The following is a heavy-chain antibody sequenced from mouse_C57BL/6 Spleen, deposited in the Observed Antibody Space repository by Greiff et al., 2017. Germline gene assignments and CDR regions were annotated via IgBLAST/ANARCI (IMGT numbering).Heavy chain of an antibody. CDR3: ARGAHRDY. CDR1: GFTFSDYG. CDR2: ISSGSSTI. J-gene: IGHJ2*01. V-gene: IGHV5-17*01. Sequence: EVNVVESGGGLVKPGGSLKLSCAASGFTFSDYGLHWVRQAPEKGLEWVAYISSGSSTIYYADTVTGRFTISRDNAKNTLFLQMTSLRSEDTAMYYCARGAHRDYWGQGTTLTVSS. D-gene: IGHD2-14*01.